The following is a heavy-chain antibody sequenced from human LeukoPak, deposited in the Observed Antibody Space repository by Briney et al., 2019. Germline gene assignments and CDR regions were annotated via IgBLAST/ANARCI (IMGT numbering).Heavy chain of an antibody. CDR2: VYTSGST. J-gene: IGHJ5*02. D-gene: IGHD1-26*01. Sequence: SETLSLTCTVSGGSISSYYWSWIRQPPGKGLEWIGYVYTSGSTNYNPSLKSRVTISVDTSKNQFSLKLSSVTAADTAVYYCARRRGSYPYNWFDPWGQGTLVTVSS. V-gene: IGHV4-4*09. CDR3: ARRRGSYPYNWFDP. CDR1: GGSISSYY.